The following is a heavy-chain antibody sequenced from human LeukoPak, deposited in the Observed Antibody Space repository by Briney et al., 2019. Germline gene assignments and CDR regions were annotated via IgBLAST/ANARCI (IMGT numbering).Heavy chain of an antibody. CDR3: ARVTKTLRYFDWSRGYYFDY. V-gene: IGHV3-7*01. CDR1: GFTFNSYW. CDR2: IKQDGSEK. J-gene: IGHJ4*02. Sequence: GGSLRLSCAASGFTFNSYWMSWVRQAPGKGLEWVANIKQDGSEKYYVDSVKGRFTISRDNAKNSLYLQMNSLRAEDTAVYYCARVTKTLRYFDWSRGYYFDYWGQGTLVTVSS. D-gene: IGHD3-9*01.